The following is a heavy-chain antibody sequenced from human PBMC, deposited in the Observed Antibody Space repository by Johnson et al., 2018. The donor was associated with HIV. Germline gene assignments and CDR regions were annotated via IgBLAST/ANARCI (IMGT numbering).Heavy chain of an antibody. J-gene: IGHJ3*02. CDR3: AKDSRRAAAGRIGLCAFDI. V-gene: IGHV3-33*06. D-gene: IGHD6-13*01. CDR1: GFTFSSYG. CDR2: IWYDGSNK. Sequence: QVQLVESGGGVVQPGKSLRLSCAASGFTFSSYGMHWVRQAPGKGLEWVAVIWYDGSNKYYADSVKGRFTISRDNSTLYLQMNSLRAEDTALYYCAKDSRRAAAGRIGLCAFDIWGQGTMVTVSS.